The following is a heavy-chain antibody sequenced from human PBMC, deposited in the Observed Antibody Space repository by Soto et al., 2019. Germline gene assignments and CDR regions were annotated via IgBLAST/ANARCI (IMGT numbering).Heavy chain of an antibody. D-gene: IGHD2-21*01. CDR2: ISPKSTFR. J-gene: IGHJ4*02. V-gene: IGHV3-11*06. CDR1: GFPFNDYY. CDR3: VRGGGGGLFEH. Sequence: PGWSLRLSCATSGFPFNDYYMTWIRQAPGKGLEWLSHISPKSTFRNYADSVKGRFTISRDNTESSLFLQMNSLGVDDTAVYSCVRGGGGGLFEHWGQGVLVTVSS.